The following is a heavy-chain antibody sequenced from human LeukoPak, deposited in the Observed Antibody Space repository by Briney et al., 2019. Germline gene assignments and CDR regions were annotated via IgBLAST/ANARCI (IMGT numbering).Heavy chain of an antibody. CDR3: AREERGLAIDY. V-gene: IGHV3-64*01. D-gene: IGHD5-12*01. J-gene: IGHJ4*02. CDR1: GFTFSKLA. CDR2: IHNLGDRT. Sequence: GGSLRLSCVASGFTFSKLAMRWGRQAPGKGPEYVSAIHNLGDRTYYGKSVNGRFTIARENSKNTLNLKMGSLRPEDTAVYDCAREERGLAIDYWGQGALVTVSS.